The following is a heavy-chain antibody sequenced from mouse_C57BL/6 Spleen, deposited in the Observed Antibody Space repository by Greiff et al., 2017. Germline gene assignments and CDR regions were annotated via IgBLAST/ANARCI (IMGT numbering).Heavy chain of an antibody. V-gene: IGHV1-76*01. Sequence: VKLSCKASGYTFTDYYINWVKQRPGQGLEWIARIYPGSGNTYYNEKFKGKATLTAEKSSSTAYMQLSSLTSEDSAVYFCARLPNWDRGYYFDYWGQGTTLTVSS. J-gene: IGHJ2*01. D-gene: IGHD4-1*01. CDR3: ARLPNWDRGYYFDY. CDR1: GYTFTDYY. CDR2: IYPGSGNT.